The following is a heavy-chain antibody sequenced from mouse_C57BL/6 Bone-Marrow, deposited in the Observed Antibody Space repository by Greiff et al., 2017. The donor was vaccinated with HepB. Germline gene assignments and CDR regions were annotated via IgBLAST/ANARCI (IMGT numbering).Heavy chain of an antibody. D-gene: IGHD1-1*01. J-gene: IGHJ2*01. CDR1: GYTFTSYW. V-gene: IGHV1-52*01. CDR2: IDPSDSET. Sequence: QVQLQQPGAELVRPGSSVKLSCKASGYTFTSYWMHWVKQRPIQGLEWIGNIDPSDSETHYNQKFKDKATLTVDKSSSTAYMPRSSLTSEAAAVYYCARFTTVVASFDYWGQGTTLTVSS. CDR3: ARFTTVVASFDY.